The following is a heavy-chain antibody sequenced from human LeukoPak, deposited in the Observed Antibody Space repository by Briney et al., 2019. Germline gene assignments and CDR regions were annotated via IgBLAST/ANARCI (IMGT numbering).Heavy chain of an antibody. CDR3: ARDRGIGDYYHYYFDY. Sequence: KPSETLSLTCTVSGGSISNYYWSWVRQPPGKGLEWIGYIYYSGSTKYNPSLKSRVTISIDTSKNQFSLKLSSVTAADTAVYYCARDRGIGDYYHYYFDYWGQGTLVTFSS. J-gene: IGHJ4*02. D-gene: IGHD4-17*01. V-gene: IGHV4-59*01. CDR1: GGSISNYY. CDR2: IYYSGST.